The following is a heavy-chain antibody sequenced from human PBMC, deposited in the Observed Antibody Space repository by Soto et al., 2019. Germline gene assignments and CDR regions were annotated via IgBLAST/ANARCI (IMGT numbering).Heavy chain of an antibody. CDR3: ARSWSTSTRNYYYYYYMDV. Sequence: PSETLSLTCAVYGGSFSGYYWSWIRQPPGKGLEWIGEINHSGSTNYNPSLKSRVTISVDTSKNQFSLKLSSVTAADTAVYYCARSWSTSTRNYYYYYYMDVWGKGTTVTVSS. J-gene: IGHJ6*03. CDR1: GGSFSGYY. D-gene: IGHD2-2*01. V-gene: IGHV4-34*01. CDR2: INHSGST.